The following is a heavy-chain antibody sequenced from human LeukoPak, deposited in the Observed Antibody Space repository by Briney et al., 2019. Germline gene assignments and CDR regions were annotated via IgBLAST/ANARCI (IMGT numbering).Heavy chain of an antibody. CDR3: ARDWVSYYYDSSGYPQGAFDI. D-gene: IGHD3-22*01. V-gene: IGHV1-46*01. Sequence: ASVKVSCKASGYTFTSYYMHWVRQAPGQGLEWMGLINPSGSSTSYAQKFQGRVTMTTDTSTSTAYMELRSLRSDDTAVYYCARDWVSYYYDSSGYPQGAFDIWGQGTMVTVSS. J-gene: IGHJ3*02. CDR1: GYTFTSYY. CDR2: INPSGSST.